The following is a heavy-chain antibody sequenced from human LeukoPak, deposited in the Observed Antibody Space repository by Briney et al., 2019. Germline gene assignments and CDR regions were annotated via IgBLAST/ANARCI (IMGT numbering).Heavy chain of an antibody. CDR1: GGTFISYA. CDR2: IIPTLGIA. Sequence: ASVKVSCKASGGTFISYAISWVGQAPGKGGEWMGRIIPTLGIANYAQKFQVRVTITADKSTSTAYMQLSSLRSEDTAVYYCARESDIVVVVAAMGGYYRMDVWGQGPTVTVSS. D-gene: IGHD2-15*01. J-gene: IGHJ6*02. V-gene: IGHV1-69*04. CDR3: ARESDIVVVVAAMGGYYRMDV.